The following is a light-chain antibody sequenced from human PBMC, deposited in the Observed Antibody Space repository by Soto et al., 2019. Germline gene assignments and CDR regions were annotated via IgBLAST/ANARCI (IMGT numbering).Light chain of an antibody. V-gene: IGLV2-14*01. CDR3: SSYTSSSTPYV. J-gene: IGLJ1*01. Sequence: QSVLTQPASVSGSPGQSITISCTGTSSDVGGYNYVSWYQQHPGTAPKLMIYEVSNRPSGVSNRFSGYKSGNTASLTISGLQAEDEADYDCSSYTSSSTPYVDRTGTKVTV. CDR2: EVS. CDR1: SSDVGGYNY.